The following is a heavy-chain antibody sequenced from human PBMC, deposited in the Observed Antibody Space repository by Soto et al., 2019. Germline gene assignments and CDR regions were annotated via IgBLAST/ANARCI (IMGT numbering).Heavy chain of an antibody. CDR3: ARRYGSSFDY. J-gene: IGHJ4*02. D-gene: IGHD4-17*01. V-gene: IGHV4-34*01. Sequence: PSETLSLTCAVYGGSFSGYYWSWIRQPPWKGLEWIGEINHSGSTNYNPSLKSRVTISVDTSKNQFSLKLSSVTAADTAVYYCARRYGSSFDYWGQGTLVTVSS. CDR1: GGSFSGYY. CDR2: INHSGST.